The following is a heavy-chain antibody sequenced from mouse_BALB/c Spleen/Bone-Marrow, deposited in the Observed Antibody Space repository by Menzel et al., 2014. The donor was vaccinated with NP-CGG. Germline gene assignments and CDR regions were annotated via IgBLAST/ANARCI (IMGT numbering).Heavy chain of an antibody. V-gene: IGHV5-17*02. CDR3: TRGGNWEDFDY. J-gene: IGHJ2*01. CDR1: GFTFSSFG. D-gene: IGHD4-1*01. Sequence: EVQLVESGGGLVQPEGSRKLSCAASGFTFSSFGMHWVRQAPERGLEWVAYISSGSSTIFYAVTVKGRFTISRDNPKNTLFLQMTSLRSEDTAMYYCTRGGNWEDFDYWGQGTTLTVSS. CDR2: ISSGSSTI.